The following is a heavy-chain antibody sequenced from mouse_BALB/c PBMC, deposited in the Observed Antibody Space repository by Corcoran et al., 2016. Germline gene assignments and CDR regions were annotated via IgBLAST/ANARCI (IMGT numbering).Heavy chain of an antibody. CDR1: GYTFTNNG. CDR2: INTYTGES. CDR3: AREPYAMDY. J-gene: IGHJ4*01. Sequence: QIQLVQSGPELKKHGETVKISCKAAGYTFTNNGMNWAKQAPGKGLKWMGWINTYTGESTYADDFKGRFAFSLETSASTAYLQIKNLKNEDTATYFCAREPYAMDYWGQGTSVTVSS. V-gene: IGHV9-3-1*01.